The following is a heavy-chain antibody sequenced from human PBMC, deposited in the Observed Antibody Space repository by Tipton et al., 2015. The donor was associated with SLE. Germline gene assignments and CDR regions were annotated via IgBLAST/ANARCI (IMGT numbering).Heavy chain of an antibody. D-gene: IGHD3-22*01. CDR3: ARGDTYYYDSSGITEGY. V-gene: IGHV3-21*01. J-gene: IGHJ4*02. CDR2: ISSSSSYI. Sequence: SLRLSCAASGFTFSSYSMNWVRQAPGKGLEWVSSISSSSSYIYYADSVKGRFTISRDNAKNSLYLQMNSLRAEDTAVYYCARGDTYYYDSSGITEGYWGQGTLVTVSS. CDR1: GFTFSSYS.